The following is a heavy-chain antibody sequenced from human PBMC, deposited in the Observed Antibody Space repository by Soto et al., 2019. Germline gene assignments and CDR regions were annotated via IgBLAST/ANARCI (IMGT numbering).Heavy chain of an antibody. Sequence: GALRLSCAASGSTFNSYAMSWVRQAPGKGLEWVSAISGRGASTYYVDSVKGRFTISRDNSKNTLYLQVNNLRAEDTAVYYCAKEYCGGHCSSDYFDYWGQGTLVTVSS. J-gene: IGHJ4*02. CDR2: ISGRGAST. V-gene: IGHV3-23*01. D-gene: IGHD2-21*02. CDR1: GSTFNSYA. CDR3: AKEYCGGHCSSDYFDY.